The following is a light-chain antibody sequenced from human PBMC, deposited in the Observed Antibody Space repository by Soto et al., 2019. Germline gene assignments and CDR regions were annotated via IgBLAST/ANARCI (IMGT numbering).Light chain of an antibody. Sequence: QSVLTQPASVSGSPGQSINISCTGTSSNVGTYNVVSWYQQHPGKAPKLIIYEVSKRPSGVSYRFSGSKSGNTASLTISGLQAEDEADYHRYSYAYITPLFFGGGTEVTV. J-gene: IGLJ2*01. CDR1: SSNVGTYNV. CDR2: EVS. V-gene: IGLV2-23*02. CDR3: YSYAYITPLF.